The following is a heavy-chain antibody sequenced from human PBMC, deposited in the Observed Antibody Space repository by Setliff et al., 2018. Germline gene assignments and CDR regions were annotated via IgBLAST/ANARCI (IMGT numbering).Heavy chain of an antibody. V-gene: IGHV1-46*01. Sequence: GASVKVSCKASGYTFTSHYMHWVRQAPGLGLEWMGTINPSSGRTSYAQKFQGRVTMTRDTSTSTVYRDMSSLRSEGTAVYYCARDVFPYHYEGAFDMWGQGTMVTVSS. CDR1: GYTFTSHY. J-gene: IGHJ3*02. D-gene: IGHD3-22*01. CDR3: ARDVFPYHYEGAFDM. CDR2: INPSSGRT.